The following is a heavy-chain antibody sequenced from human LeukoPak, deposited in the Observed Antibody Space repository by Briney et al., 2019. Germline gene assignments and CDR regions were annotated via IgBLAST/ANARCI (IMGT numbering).Heavy chain of an antibody. CDR1: GYTFTGYY. CDR2: INPXSGGT. V-gene: IGHV1-2*02. Sequence: VASVKVSCKASGYTFTGYYMHWXXQAPGQGLEWMGWINPXSGGTNYEQKFQGRVIMTRDTSISTAYMELSRLRFDDTAVYYCARHMTTANNWFDPWGQGTLVTVSS. J-gene: IGHJ5*02. D-gene: IGHD4-17*01. CDR3: ARHMTTANNWFDP.